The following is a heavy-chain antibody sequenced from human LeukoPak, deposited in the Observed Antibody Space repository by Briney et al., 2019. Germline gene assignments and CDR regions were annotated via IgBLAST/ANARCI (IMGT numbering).Heavy chain of an antibody. Sequence: GASVKVSCKASGYTFTSYDINWVRQATGQGLEWMGWMNPNSGNTGYAQKFQGRVTMTRNTSISTAYMELSSLRSEDTAVYYCARASATGDPPWFDPWGRGTLVTVSS. CDR3: ARASATGDPPWFDP. D-gene: IGHD7-27*01. CDR1: GYTFTSYD. J-gene: IGHJ2*01. V-gene: IGHV1-8*01. CDR2: MNPNSGNT.